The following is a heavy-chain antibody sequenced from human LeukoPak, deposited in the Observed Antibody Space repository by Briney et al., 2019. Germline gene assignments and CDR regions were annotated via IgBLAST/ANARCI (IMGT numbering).Heavy chain of an antibody. V-gene: IGHV1-2*02. D-gene: IGHD3-3*01. CDR3: ARDLMESEIFLDP. CDR1: GYTFTGNY. Sequence: ASVKVSCKASGYTFTGNYIHWVRQAPGQGLEWMGWINPNTGGTIYAQKFQGRVTMTRDTSISTAYMELSRLTSDDTAVYYCARDLMESEIFLDPWGQGTLVTVSS. J-gene: IGHJ5*02. CDR2: INPNTGGT.